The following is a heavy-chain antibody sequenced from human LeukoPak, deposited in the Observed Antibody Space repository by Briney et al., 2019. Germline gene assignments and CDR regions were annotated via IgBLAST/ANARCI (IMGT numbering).Heavy chain of an antibody. Sequence: GGSLRLSCAASGFTFSSYAMSWVRQAPGKGLEWVSVISGLHGSAYYADSVKGRFTISRDNSKNTVYLQMNSLRVEDTAVYYCARDYSGSYRGDGFDIWGQGTLVTVAS. CDR1: GFTFSSYA. CDR3: ARDYSGSYRGDGFDI. V-gene: IGHV3-23*01. J-gene: IGHJ3*02. CDR2: ISGLHGSA. D-gene: IGHD1-26*01.